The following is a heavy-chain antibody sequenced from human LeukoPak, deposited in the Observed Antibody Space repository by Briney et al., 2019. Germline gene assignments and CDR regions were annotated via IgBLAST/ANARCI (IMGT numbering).Heavy chain of an antibody. D-gene: IGHD1-26*01. J-gene: IGHJ4*02. CDR1: GYTFTNYV. V-gene: IGHV1-18*01. CDR3: ARESSGSYYSLDS. Sequence: ASVKVSCKASGYTFTNYVISWVRQAPGQGLEWVGWISTYNGNTRYAQKFHGRVTMTTDTSTSTAYMELRSLRSDDTAVYYCARESSGSYYSLDSWGQGTLVTVSS. CDR2: ISTYNGNT.